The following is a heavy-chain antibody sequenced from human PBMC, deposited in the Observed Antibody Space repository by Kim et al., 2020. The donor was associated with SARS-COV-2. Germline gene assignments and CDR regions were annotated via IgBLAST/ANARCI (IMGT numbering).Heavy chain of an antibody. CDR2: ISGSGGST. J-gene: IGHJ6*02. CDR3: AKDRTLYYDFWSGYDRPRDGMDV. CDR1: GFTFSSYA. D-gene: IGHD3-3*01. V-gene: IGHV3-23*01. Sequence: GGSLRLCCAASGFTFSSYAMSWVRQAPGKGLEWVSAISGSGGSTYYADSVKGRFTISRDNSKNTLYLQMNSLRAEDTAVYYCAKDRTLYYDFWSGYDRPRDGMDVWGQGTTVTVSS.